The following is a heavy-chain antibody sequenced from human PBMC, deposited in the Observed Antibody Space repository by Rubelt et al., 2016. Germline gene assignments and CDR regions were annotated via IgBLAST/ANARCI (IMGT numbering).Heavy chain of an antibody. CDR3: AKVPRYCSGGRCYAGYFEY. V-gene: IGHV3-33*06. D-gene: IGHD2-15*01. Sequence: PGRSLRLSCAASGFTFSSYGLHWVRQAPGKGLEWVAVIWYDGSDKFYADSVRGRFTISRDNSKNTLYLQMNSLRVEDTAVYYCAKVPRYCSGGRCYAGYFEYWGQGTLVTVSS. CDR1: GFTFSSYG. CDR2: IWYDGSDK. J-gene: IGHJ4*02.